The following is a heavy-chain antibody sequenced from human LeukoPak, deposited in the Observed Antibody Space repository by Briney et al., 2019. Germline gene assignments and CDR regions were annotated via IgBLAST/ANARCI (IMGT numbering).Heavy chain of an antibody. CDR3: AKGSRYNSGLLHYMDV. D-gene: IGHD5-12*01. CDR2: VSGSGGRT. J-gene: IGHJ6*03. Sequence: PGGSLRLSCAASGFTFNNYAMSWVRQAPGKGLEWVSGVSGSGGRTNYVDSVKGRFTISRDNSMNTVHLQLESLRVEDTAVYYCAKGSRYNSGLLHYMDVWGKGTTVTVSS. V-gene: IGHV3-23*01. CDR1: GFTFNNYA.